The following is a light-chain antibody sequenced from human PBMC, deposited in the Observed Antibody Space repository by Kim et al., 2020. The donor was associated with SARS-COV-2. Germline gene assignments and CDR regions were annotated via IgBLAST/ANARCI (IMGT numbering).Light chain of an antibody. J-gene: IGKJ2*01. CDR2: RAS. V-gene: IGKV1-5*03. CDR3: QQYKSHSRT. CDR1: QSVDER. Sequence: DIQMAQSPSTLSASVGDRITITCRASQSVDERLAWYQKKPGRAPKLLIYRASRLDSGVPSKFSGSGSGTEFTLTISSLQPDDFATYYCQQYKSHSRTFGPGTKLEL.